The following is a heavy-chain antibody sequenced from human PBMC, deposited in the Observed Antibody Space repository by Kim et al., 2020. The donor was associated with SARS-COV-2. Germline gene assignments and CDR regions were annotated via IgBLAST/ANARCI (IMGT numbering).Heavy chain of an antibody. V-gene: IGHV4-34*01. CDR2: INHSGST. J-gene: IGHJ6*02. CDR1: GGSFSGYY. CDR3: ARGGVSRKIQLWLRHYYYYGMDV. D-gene: IGHD5-18*01. Sequence: SETLSLTCAVHGGSFSGYYWSWIRQPPGKGLEWIGEINHSGSTNYNPSLKSRVTISVDTSKNQFSLKLSSVTAADTAVYYCARGGVSRKIQLWLRHYYYYGMDVWGQGTTVTVSS.